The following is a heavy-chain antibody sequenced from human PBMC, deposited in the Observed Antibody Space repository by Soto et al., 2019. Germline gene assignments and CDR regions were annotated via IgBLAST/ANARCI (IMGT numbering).Heavy chain of an antibody. CDR3: AKVAGCLGYFDL. J-gene: IGHJ2*01. CDR1: GFICSDYA. D-gene: IGHD3-16*01. CDR2: ISASGGNI. V-gene: IGHV3-23*01. Sequence: GGFLRLSCVASGFICSDYAMTWIRQAPGKGLEWVATISASGGNIEYTDSLKGRFTISRDNSKKTVYLQINGLTADDTAVHYCAKVAGCLGYFDLWGRGTLDTVSS.